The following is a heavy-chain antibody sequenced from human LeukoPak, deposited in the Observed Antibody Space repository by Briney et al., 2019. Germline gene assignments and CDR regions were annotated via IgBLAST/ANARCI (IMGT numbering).Heavy chain of an antibody. CDR1: GFTLSSYT. V-gene: IGHV3-23*01. CDR3: AKGGDVAVVPAAGPYYAMDV. D-gene: IGHD2-2*01. CDR2: ISRRSDTK. Sequence: GGSLRLSCVASGFTLSSYTLNWVRRAPGKGLEWVSVISRRSDTKYYADSVKGRFTISRDNSKNTVFLQMNSLSADDTATYYCAKGGDVAVVPAAGPYYAMDVWGQGTTVTVSS. J-gene: IGHJ6*02.